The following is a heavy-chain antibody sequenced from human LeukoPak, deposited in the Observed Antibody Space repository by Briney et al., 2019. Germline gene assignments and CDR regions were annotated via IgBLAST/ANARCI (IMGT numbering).Heavy chain of an antibody. V-gene: IGHV4-4*07. CDR1: GGSVSSYY. CDR3: AATPPYCSSTSCYRFLAFDI. D-gene: IGHD2-2*01. J-gene: IGHJ3*02. Sequence: SGTLSLTCTVAGGSVSSYYWSWIRQPAGRGLEWIGRIYTSGRTNYNPSLKSRVTMSVDTSKNQFSLKLRSVTAADTAVYYCAATPPYCSSTSCYRFLAFDIWGQGTMVTVSS. CDR2: IYTSGRT.